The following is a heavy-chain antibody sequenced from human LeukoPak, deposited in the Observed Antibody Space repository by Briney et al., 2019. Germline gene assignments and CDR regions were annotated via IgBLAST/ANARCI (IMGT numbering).Heavy chain of an antibody. CDR2: IYHSGST. Sequence: SETLSLTCTVSGGSISSGGYYWSWIRQPPGKCLEWIGYIYHSGSTYYNPSLKSRVTISVDTSKNQFSLKLSSVTAADTAVYYCARWGYYGSANWFDPWGQGTLVTVSS. D-gene: IGHD3-10*01. V-gene: IGHV4-30-2*05. CDR3: ARWGYYGSANWFDP. CDR1: GGSISSGGYY. J-gene: IGHJ5*02.